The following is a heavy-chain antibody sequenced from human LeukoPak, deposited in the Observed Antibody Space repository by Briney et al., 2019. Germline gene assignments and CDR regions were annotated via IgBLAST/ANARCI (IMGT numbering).Heavy chain of an antibody. J-gene: IGHJ6*02. Sequence: PGRSLRLSCAASGFTFSSYGMHWVRQALGKGLEWVAVISYDGSNKYYADSVKGRFTISRDNSKNTLYLQMNSLRAEDTAVYYCARTIPYYYGMDVWGQGTTVTVSS. CDR2: ISYDGSNK. CDR1: GFTFSSYG. D-gene: IGHD3-9*01. CDR3: ARTIPYYYGMDV. V-gene: IGHV3-30*03.